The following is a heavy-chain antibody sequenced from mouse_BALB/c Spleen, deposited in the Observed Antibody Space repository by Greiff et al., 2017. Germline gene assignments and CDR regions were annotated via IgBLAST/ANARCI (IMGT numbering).Heavy chain of an antibody. CDR2: ISSGGGST. D-gene: IGHD2-1*01. V-gene: IGHV5-12-1*01. CDR3: ARHLYGNYVGFAY. J-gene: IGHJ3*01. Sequence: EVQGVESGGGLVKPGGSLKLSCAASGFAFSSYDMSWVRQTPEKRLEWVAYISSGGGSTYYPDTVKGRFTISRDNAKNTLYLQMSSLKSEDTAMYYCARHLYGNYVGFAYWGQGTLVTVSA. CDR1: GFAFSSYD.